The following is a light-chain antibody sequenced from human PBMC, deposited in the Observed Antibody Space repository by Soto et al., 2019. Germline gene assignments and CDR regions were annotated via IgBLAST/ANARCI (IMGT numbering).Light chain of an antibody. V-gene: IGKV3-11*01. J-gene: IGKJ4*01. CDR1: QSVSTY. Sequence: EIVLTQSPATLSLSPGERATLSCRASQSVSTYLAWYQQKPGQTPRLFIYDASNRATGIPARFSGSGSGTEFTLTISSLEPEDFAVYYCQQRYNWPLTFGGGTKVEIE. CDR2: DAS. CDR3: QQRYNWPLT.